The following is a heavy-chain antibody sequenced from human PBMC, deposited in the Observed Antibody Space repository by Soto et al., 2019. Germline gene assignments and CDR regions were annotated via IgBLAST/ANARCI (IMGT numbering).Heavy chain of an antibody. Sequence: VSVKVSSKASGYTYNSYGMSWARQENEQGLEWMGWISAYNGNTNYAQKLQGRVTMTTDTSTSTAYMELRSLRSDDTAVYYCARDNYDFWSSYQYIKLFDYWGQGTLVTVSS. CDR2: ISAYNGNT. CDR3: ARDNYDFWSSYQYIKLFDY. CDR1: GYTYNSYG. V-gene: IGHV1-18*01. J-gene: IGHJ4*02. D-gene: IGHD3-3*01.